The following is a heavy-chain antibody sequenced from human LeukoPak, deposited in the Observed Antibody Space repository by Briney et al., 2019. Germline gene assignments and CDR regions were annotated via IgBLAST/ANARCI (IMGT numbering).Heavy chain of an antibody. CDR1: GYSISSGYD. D-gene: IGHD3-22*01. J-gene: IGHJ3*02. Sequence: SETLSLTCTVSGYSISSGYDWGWIRQAPGKRLEWLGSISQSGSTYDNPSLKSRVTISVDTSKNQFSLKLSSVTAADTAVYYCARDLSITMIVVVPDAFDIWGQGTMVTVSS. CDR2: ISQSGST. V-gene: IGHV4-38-2*02. CDR3: ARDLSITMIVVVPDAFDI.